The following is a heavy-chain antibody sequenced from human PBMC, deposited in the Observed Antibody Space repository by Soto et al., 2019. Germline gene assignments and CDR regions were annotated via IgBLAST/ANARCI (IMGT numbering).Heavy chain of an antibody. Sequence: SETLSPSCTVSGGSISSSRYYWGWIRQPPGKGLEWIGSIYYSGSTYYNPALKSRVTISVDTSKNQFALNLSSVTAADTAVSYGTRHVPRDCSGGSGCSGGEYYYGMDVWGQGTTVT. V-gene: IGHV4-39*01. CDR3: TRHVPRDCSGGSGCSGGEYYYGMDV. J-gene: IGHJ6*01. CDR2: IYYSGST. D-gene: IGHD2-15*01. CDR1: GGSISSSRYY.